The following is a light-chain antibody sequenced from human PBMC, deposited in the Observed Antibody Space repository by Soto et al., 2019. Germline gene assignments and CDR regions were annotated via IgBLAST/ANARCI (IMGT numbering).Light chain of an antibody. CDR2: GAS. Sequence: EIVLTQSPGTLSLSPGERATLLCRSSQSVSSTYLAWYQHKPGQPPRLLIDGASSRATGVPDRFSGSGSGTDFTLTISRLEPEDFAVYYCQQSAKSPFTFGPGTRVDI. J-gene: IGKJ3*01. CDR1: QSVSSTY. V-gene: IGKV3-20*01. CDR3: QQSAKSPFT.